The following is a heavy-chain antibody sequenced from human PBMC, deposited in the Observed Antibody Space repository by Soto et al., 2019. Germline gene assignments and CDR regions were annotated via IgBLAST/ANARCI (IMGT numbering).Heavy chain of an antibody. J-gene: IGHJ4*02. V-gene: IGHV3-11*01. Sequence: QVQLVESGGGLVQPGGSLRLSCAASGFSFSDYYMSWLRQAPGKGLEWVSYISSSGTTIYYADSVKGRFTISRDNAKNSLYLQMNILRAEDTAVYYCASPPAGSSGYYFYYWGQGTLVTVSS. D-gene: IGHD3-22*01. CDR1: GFSFSDYY. CDR2: ISSSGTTI. CDR3: ASPPAGSSGYYFYY.